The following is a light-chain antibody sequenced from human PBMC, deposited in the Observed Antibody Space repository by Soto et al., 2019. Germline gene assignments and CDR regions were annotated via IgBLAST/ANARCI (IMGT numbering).Light chain of an antibody. CDR3: SLYTSSSALGGV. J-gene: IGLJ3*02. CDR1: SSDVGGYNY. V-gene: IGLV2-14*01. CDR2: EVS. Sequence: QSALTQPASVSGSPGQSITISCTGTSSDVGGYNYVSWYQQHPGKAPKLMIYEVSNRPSGVSNRFSGSKSGNTASLTISGLQAGEGADYDCSLYTSSSALGGVFGGGTKLTVL.